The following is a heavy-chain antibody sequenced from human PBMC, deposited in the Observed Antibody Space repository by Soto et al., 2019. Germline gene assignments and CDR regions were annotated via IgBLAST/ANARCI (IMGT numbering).Heavy chain of an antibody. V-gene: IGHV1-2*04. Sequence: VKVSCKASGYTFTGYYMHWGGQAPGQRLEWVGWIKPNSGGTNYAQKFQGWVTMTRDTSISTAYMELSRLRSDDTAVYYCARSGRSLYDILTGFFKDWFDPWGQGTLVTVSS. CDR1: GYTFTGYY. J-gene: IGHJ5*02. CDR2: IKPNSGGT. CDR3: ARSGRSLYDILTGFFKDWFDP. D-gene: IGHD3-9*01.